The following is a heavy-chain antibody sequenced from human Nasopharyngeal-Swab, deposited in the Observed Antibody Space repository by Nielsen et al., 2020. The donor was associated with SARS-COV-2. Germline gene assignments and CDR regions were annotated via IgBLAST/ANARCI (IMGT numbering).Heavy chain of an antibody. CDR3: VRDDGTSWLLDK. V-gene: IGHV1-3*01. CDR1: GYPLINQA. J-gene: IGHJ4*02. D-gene: IGHD2-15*01. Sequence: ASVKVSCKASGYPLINQAMHWVRQAPGQRLEWMGWITAGNGNTQYSQKFHDRLILSSDSSVNTAYMDLSSLRSEDTAVYFCVRDDGTSWLLDKWGPGTLVTVSA. CDR2: ITAGNGNT.